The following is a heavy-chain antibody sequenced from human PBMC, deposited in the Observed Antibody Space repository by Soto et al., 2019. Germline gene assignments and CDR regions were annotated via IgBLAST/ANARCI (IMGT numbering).Heavy chain of an antibody. V-gene: IGHV4-39*01. Sequence: SGTRSLTCAVSGGSISSSSYYWGWIPPPPGKGLEWMGSGYHSGNTRDHPSLKRRATVSVDLTKNQFSLKLTRVSAADTAVYYWGRHAPMGGRGGGPEVWGQGTFVSVSA. CDR3: GRHAPMGGRGGGPEV. CDR2: GYHSGNT. D-gene: IGHD3-10*01. CDR1: GGSISSSSYY. J-gene: IGHJ4*03.